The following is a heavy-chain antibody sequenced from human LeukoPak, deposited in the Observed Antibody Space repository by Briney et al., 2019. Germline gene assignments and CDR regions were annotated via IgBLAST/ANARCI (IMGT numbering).Heavy chain of an antibody. Sequence: SKTLSLTRTVSGGSISSSSYNWGWIRQPPGKGLEWIGSIYYSGSTYYNLCLKSRVTMSVDTCKNQFSLKLSSVTAEDTSVYYCARPCKAVVTPDAFDIWGQGTMVTVSS. CDR1: GGSISSSSYN. V-gene: IGHV4-39*01. CDR2: IYYSGST. J-gene: IGHJ3*02. D-gene: IGHD4-23*01. CDR3: ARPCKAVVTPDAFDI.